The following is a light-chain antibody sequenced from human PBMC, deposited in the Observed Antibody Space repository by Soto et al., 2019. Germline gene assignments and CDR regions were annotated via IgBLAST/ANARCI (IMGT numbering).Light chain of an antibody. J-gene: IGLJ1*01. CDR2: EVN. CDR1: SSDVGGYDY. CDR3: SSYTSSSTYV. V-gene: IGLV2-14*01. Sequence: QSALTQPASVAGSPGQSITIFCTGTSSDVGGYDYVSWYQQHPGKAPKLMIYEVNNRPSGISHRFSGSKSGNTASLTISGLQAEDEADYYCSSYTSSSTYVFGTGTKLTVL.